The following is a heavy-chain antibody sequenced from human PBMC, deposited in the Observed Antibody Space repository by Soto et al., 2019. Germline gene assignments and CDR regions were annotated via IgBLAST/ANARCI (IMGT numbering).Heavy chain of an antibody. CDR3: AREHDSSGYYLYYYYGMDV. CDR1: GFTFSDYY. D-gene: IGHD3-22*01. J-gene: IGHJ6*02. CDR2: ISSSSSYT. V-gene: IGHV3-11*06. Sequence: GESLKISCAASGFTFSDYYMSWIRQAPGKGLEWVSYISSSSSYTNYADSVKGRFTISRDNAKNSLYLQMNSLRAEDTAVYYCAREHDSSGYYLYYYYGMDVWGQGTTVTVSS.